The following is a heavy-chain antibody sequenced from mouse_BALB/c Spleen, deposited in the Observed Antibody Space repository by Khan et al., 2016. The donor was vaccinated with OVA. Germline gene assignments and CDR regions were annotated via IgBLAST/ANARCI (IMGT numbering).Heavy chain of an antibody. V-gene: IGHV9-1*02. J-gene: IGHJ4*01. D-gene: IGHD2-3*01. CDR1: GYTFTNSG. CDR2: INTYTGEP. CDR3: ARKVYDGYYVEAMDY. Sequence: QIQLVQSGPELKKPGETVKISCKASGYTFTNSGMNWVKQAPGKGLKWMGWINTYTGEPTYADDFKGRFAFSLETSASTAYLQINNLKNEDMATYFCARKVYDGYYVEAMDYWGQGTSVTVSS.